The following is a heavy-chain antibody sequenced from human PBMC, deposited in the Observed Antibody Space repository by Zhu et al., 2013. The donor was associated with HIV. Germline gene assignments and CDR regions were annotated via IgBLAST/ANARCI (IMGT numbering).Heavy chain of an antibody. J-gene: IGHJ4*02. D-gene: IGHD2-8*02. CDR2: INPNTGDT. CDR1: GYTFTSYG. V-gene: IGHV1-18*01. CDR3: ARRYCTGGSCYPDY. Sequence: QVQLVQSGAEVKKPGASVKVSCKASGYTFTSYGISWVRQAPGQGLEWMGWINPNTGDTIYAQKFQGRVTMTRDTSTRTAYLELRSDDTAIYYCARRYCTGGSCYPDYWGQGTLVTVSS.